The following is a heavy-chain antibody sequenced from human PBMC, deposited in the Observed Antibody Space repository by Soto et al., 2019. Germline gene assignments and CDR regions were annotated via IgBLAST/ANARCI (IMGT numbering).Heavy chain of an antibody. J-gene: IGHJ6*02. D-gene: IGHD6-6*01. V-gene: IGHV1-69*01. CDR2: IIPIFGTA. Sequence: QVQMVQSGVEVKKPGSSVKVSCKAPAGTFCSYAISWVRQAPGQGLEWMGGIIPIFGTANYAQKFQGRVTITTDESTSTADMDLSSLTAEVTALYYWARGLSSARRVDYYCGMDVWGQGTTVTVSS. CDR3: ARGLSSARRVDYYCGMDV. CDR1: AGTFCSYA.